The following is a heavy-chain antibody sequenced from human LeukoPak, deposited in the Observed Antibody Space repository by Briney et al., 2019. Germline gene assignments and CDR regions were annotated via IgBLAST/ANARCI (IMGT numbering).Heavy chain of an antibody. Sequence: GGSLRLSCAASGFTFSSYGMHWVRQAPGEGLEWVAVIWYDGSNKYYADSVKGRFTISRDNSKNTLYLQMNSLRAEDTAVYYCARDRAQMTSYYYYGMDVWGQGTTVTVSS. CDR3: ARDRAQMTSYYYYGMDV. CDR2: IWYDGSNK. CDR1: GFTFSSYG. D-gene: IGHD2-2*01. J-gene: IGHJ6*02. V-gene: IGHV3-33*01.